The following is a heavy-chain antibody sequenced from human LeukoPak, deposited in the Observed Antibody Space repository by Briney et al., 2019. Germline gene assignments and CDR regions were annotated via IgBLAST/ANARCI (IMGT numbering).Heavy chain of an antibody. J-gene: IGHJ4*02. D-gene: IGHD6-19*01. CDR1: GFTFDDYT. Sequence: PGGSLRLSCAASGFTFDDYTMHWVRQAPGKGLEWVSLISWDGVSTHYAGSVKGRFTISRDNNKNSLYLQMNGLRTEDTALYYCPKGTSGWYVLDYWGQGTLVTVSS. CDR3: PKGTSGWYVLDY. CDR2: ISWDGVST. V-gene: IGHV3-43*01.